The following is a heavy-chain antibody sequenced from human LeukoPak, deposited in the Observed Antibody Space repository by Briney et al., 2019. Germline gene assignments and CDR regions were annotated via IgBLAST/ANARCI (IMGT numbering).Heavy chain of an antibody. CDR3: AKDLDIVATITGN. D-gene: IGHD5-12*01. CDR1: GLTFSNYA. J-gene: IGHJ4*02. CDR2: ITSGFTP. V-gene: IGHV3-23*01. Sequence: GGSLRLSCAASGLTFSNYAMSWFRQAPGKGLEWVSGITSGFTPHYADSVKGRFTISRDNSKNTFHLQMNSLRAEDTAVYYCAKDLDIVATITGNWGQGTLVTVSS.